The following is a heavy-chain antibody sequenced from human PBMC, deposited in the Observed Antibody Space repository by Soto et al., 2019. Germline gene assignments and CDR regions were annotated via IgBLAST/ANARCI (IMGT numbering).Heavy chain of an antibody. CDR1: GYTFTSYG. CDR3: ASTPQESYGIGIKGWFDP. CDR2: TSAYNGNT. Sequence: QVQLVQSGAEVKKPGASVKVSCKASGYTFTSYGISWVRQAPGQGLEWMGWTSAYNGNTNYAQKLQGRVTMTTDTSTSTAYMELRSLRSDDTAVYYCASTPQESYGIGIKGWFDPWGQGTLVTVSS. J-gene: IGHJ5*02. D-gene: IGHD5-18*01. V-gene: IGHV1-18*04.